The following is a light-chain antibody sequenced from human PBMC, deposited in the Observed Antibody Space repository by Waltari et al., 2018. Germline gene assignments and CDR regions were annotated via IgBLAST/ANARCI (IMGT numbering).Light chain of an antibody. CDR2: GAS. CDR3: QHYVRLPAT. CDR1: QSVSRA. Sequence: EIVLTQSQGTLSLSLGERPTLSCRASQSVSRALAWYQQKPCQAPRLLIYGASTRATGIPDRFSGSGSGTDFSLTISRLEPDDFAVYYCQHYVRLPATFGQGTTVEI. J-gene: IGKJ1*01. V-gene: IGKV3-20*01.